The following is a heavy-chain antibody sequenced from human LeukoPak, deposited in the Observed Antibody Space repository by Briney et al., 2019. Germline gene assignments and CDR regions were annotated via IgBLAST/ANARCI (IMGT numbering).Heavy chain of an antibody. V-gene: IGHV3-48*02. D-gene: IGHD3-10*01. Sequence: AGGSLRLSREASGFTFSRYNMNWVRQAPGKGLEWVSYISSSSSNRYYAESVKGRFTVSRDNAKNSLYLQMNSLRDEDRAVYYCARDPTMGGSFDVWGQGTTVTVSP. CDR3: ARDPTMGGSFDV. CDR2: ISSSSSNR. J-gene: IGHJ3*01. CDR1: GFTFSRYN.